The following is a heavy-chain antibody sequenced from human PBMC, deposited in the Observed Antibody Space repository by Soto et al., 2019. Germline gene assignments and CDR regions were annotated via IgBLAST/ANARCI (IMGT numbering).Heavy chain of an antibody. J-gene: IGHJ4*02. CDR3: VKGEGRSYYGVDY. D-gene: IGHD1-26*01. CDR1: GFTFISYG. Sequence: LRLSCVASGFTFISYGMHWVRQSPGKGLEWVAVIAYDGSFIYYADSVKGRFTISRDDSKNTLFLQMDSLRPEDTAVYYCVKGEGRSYYGVDYWGRGTLVTVSS. V-gene: IGHV3-30*18. CDR2: IAYDGSFI.